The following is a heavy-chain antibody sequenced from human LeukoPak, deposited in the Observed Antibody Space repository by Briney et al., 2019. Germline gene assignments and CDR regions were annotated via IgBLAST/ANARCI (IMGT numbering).Heavy chain of an antibody. CDR2: ITAIDGRT. CDR3: TKDRRGPAAGTWYFDS. V-gene: IGHV3-23*01. Sequence: GGSLRLSCVASGFTFSSTTMGWVRQAPGRGLEWVSSITAIDGRTYYADSVRGRFTISRDISKNTVYLQLDSLRAGDTAIYYCTKDRRGPAAGTWYFDSWGQGTLVTVSS. J-gene: IGHJ4*02. CDR1: GFTFSSTT. D-gene: IGHD6-13*01.